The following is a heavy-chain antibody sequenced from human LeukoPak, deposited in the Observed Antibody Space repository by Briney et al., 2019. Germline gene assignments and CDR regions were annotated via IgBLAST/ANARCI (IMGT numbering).Heavy chain of an antibody. CDR3: ASFRFLEWSYYYYGMDV. J-gene: IGHJ6*02. CDR1: GGSTSGGNYY. D-gene: IGHD3-3*01. V-gene: IGHV4-39*07. Sequence: PSETLSLTCIVSGGSTSGGNYYWGWIRRPPGKGLEWIGGISSSGNTYYNPSLKSRVTISVDTSKNQFSLKLSSVTAADTAVYYCASFRFLEWSYYYYGMDVWGQGTTVTVSS. CDR2: ISSSGNT.